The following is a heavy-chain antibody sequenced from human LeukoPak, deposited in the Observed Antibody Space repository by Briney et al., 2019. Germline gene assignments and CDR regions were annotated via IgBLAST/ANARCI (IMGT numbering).Heavy chain of an antibody. V-gene: IGHV1-46*01. Sequence: ASVKVSCKASGYTFTSYYMHWVRQAPEQGLEWMGLINPTGGSTGYAQKFQGRVTMTRDTSTSTVYMELSSLRSEDTAVYHCARAYSGWAFDYWGQGTLVTVSS. CDR3: ARAYSGWAFDY. J-gene: IGHJ4*02. D-gene: IGHD6-19*01. CDR2: INPTGGST. CDR1: GYTFTSYY.